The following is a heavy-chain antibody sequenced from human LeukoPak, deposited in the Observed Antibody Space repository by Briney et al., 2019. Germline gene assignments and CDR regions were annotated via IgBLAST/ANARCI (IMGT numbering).Heavy chain of an antibody. CDR1: GFTFSSYA. Sequence: GGSLRLSCAASGFTFSSYAMSWVRQAPGKGLEWVSAISGSGGSTYYADSVKGRFTISRDNSKNTLYLQMNSLRAEDTAVNYXXXXXXXXXSYRYRIPGVWGKGTTVTVSS. CDR3: XXXXXXXXSYRYRIPGV. CDR2: ISGSGGST. D-gene: IGHD3-16*02. J-gene: IGHJ6*04. V-gene: IGHV3-23*01.